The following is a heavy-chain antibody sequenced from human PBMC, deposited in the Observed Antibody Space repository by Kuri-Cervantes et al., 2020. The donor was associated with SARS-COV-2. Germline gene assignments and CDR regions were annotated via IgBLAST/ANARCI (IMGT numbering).Heavy chain of an antibody. V-gene: IGHV1-18*01. J-gene: IGHJ5*02. CDR2: INTYNGDT. Sequence: ASVKVSCKASGYTFSSYGISWVRQVPGQGLEWMGWINTYNGDTNYAQKFQGRVTMTTETSTSSDYMELRSLRSADTAVYYCARTSRRGNWFDPWGQGTLVTVSS. CDR1: GYTFSSYG. D-gene: IGHD3-10*01. CDR3: ARTSRRGNWFDP.